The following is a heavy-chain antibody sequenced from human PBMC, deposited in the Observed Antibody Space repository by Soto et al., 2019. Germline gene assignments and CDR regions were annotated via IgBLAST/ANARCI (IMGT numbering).Heavy chain of an antibody. CDR1: GFTFSDYY. D-gene: IGHD3-16*01. CDR2: TRNKANSYAP. V-gene: IGHV3-72*01. CDR3: ARDTGGSYDY. J-gene: IGHJ4*02. Sequence: EVHLVESGGGLVQPGGSLRLSCAASGFTFSDYYVDWVRQVPGKGLEWVGRTRNKANSYAPEYAASVKGRFTISRDESKDSMYLQMNSLKTEDTAVYYCARDTGGSYDYWGQGALVTVSS.